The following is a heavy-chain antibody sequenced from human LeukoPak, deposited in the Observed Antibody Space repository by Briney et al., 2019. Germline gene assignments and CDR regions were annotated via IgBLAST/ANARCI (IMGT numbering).Heavy chain of an antibody. CDR2: IRSDGSNK. J-gene: IGHJ6*04. V-gene: IGHV3-30*02. Sequence: GGSLRLSCAASGFIFNNYNMNWVRQAPGKGLEWMAFIRSDGSNKYYADSVKGRFTISRDNSKNTLYLQMNSLRAEDTAVYYCAREMDVWGKGTTVTISS. CDR3: AREMDV. CDR1: GFIFNNYN.